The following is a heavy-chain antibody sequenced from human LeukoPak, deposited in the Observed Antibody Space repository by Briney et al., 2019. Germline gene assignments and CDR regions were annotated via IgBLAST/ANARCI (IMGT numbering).Heavy chain of an antibody. Sequence: TGGSLRLSYAASGFTFSSYGMHWVRQAPGKGLEWVAVIWYDGSNKYYADSVKGRFTISRDNSKNTLYLQMNSLRAEDTAVYYSARDKFYRLPRHAFDIWGQGTMVTVSS. CDR1: GFTFSSYG. CDR3: ARDKFYRLPRHAFDI. D-gene: IGHD4-11*01. V-gene: IGHV3-33*01. CDR2: IWYDGSNK. J-gene: IGHJ3*02.